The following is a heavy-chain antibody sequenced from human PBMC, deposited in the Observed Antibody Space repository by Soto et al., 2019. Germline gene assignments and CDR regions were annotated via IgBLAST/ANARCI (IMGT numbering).Heavy chain of an antibody. CDR1: GDSMSSGAYY. CDR2: IYYSGNT. J-gene: IGHJ4*02. CDR3: ASSYSGYLDN. D-gene: IGHD3-22*01. V-gene: IGHV4-31*03. Sequence: PLETLSLTCSVSGDSMSSGAYYWNWIRQHPGKGLEWIAYIYYSGNTYYNPSLRSRINISVDTSKSQFSLKLTSVTDADTAVYYCASSYSGYLDNWGQGTLVTVSS.